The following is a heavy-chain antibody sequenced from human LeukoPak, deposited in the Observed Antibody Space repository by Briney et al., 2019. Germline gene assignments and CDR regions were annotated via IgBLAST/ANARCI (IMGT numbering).Heavy chain of an antibody. CDR1: GGSFSGYY. CDR3: ARLSVLDIQLTFDI. D-gene: IGHD5-18*01. J-gene: IGHJ3*02. V-gene: IGHV4-39*01. CDR2: IYYSGST. Sequence: SETLSLTCAVYGGSFSGYYWGWIRQPPGKGLEWIGSIYYSGSTYYNPSLKSRVTISVDTSKNQFSLKLSSVTAADTAVYYCARLSVLDIQLTFDIWGQGTMVTVSS.